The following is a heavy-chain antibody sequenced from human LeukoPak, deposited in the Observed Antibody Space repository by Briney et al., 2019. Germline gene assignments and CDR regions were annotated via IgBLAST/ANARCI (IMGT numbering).Heavy chain of an antibody. CDR2: ISGSGGST. V-gene: IGHV3-23*01. Sequence: GGSLRLSCAASGFTFSSYAMSWVRQAPGKGLEWVSAISGSGGSTYYADSVKGRFTISRDNSKNTLYLQMNSLRAEDTAVYYCARLRSTGFYGLLEPWGPGTLVTVSS. CDR1: GFTFSSYA. D-gene: IGHD3-22*01. J-gene: IGHJ1*01. CDR3: ARLRSTGFYGLLEP.